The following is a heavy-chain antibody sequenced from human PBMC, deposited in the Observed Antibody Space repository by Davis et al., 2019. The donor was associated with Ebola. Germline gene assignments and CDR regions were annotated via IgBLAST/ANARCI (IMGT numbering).Heavy chain of an antibody. V-gene: IGHV1-2*06. CDR1: EYTFTGHY. CDR2: INPNTGGT. CDR3: ARGGFTLMVVPRDYFHGLDV. Sequence: AASVKVSCKASEYTFTGHYIHWVRQAPGQGLEWMGRINPNTGGTNYAQKFQGRVTMTRDTSINTAYMELSRLRSDDTAVYYCARGGFTLMVVPRDYFHGLDVWGQGTTVTVSS. J-gene: IGHJ6*02. D-gene: IGHD2/OR15-2a*01.